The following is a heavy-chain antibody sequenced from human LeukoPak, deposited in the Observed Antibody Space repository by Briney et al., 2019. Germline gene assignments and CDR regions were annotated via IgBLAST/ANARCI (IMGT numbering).Heavy chain of an antibody. J-gene: IGHJ5*02. CDR2: LKFDGTIT. Sequence: GGSLRLSCAASGFTFSSYWMHCVRQAPGKRLVWVSRLKFDGTITQYADSVKGRFTVSRDNAKNTLYLQMDSLRAEDTAVYYCAGQANNWFDPWGQGTLVTVSS. V-gene: IGHV3-74*03. CDR3: AGQANNWFDP. CDR1: GFTFSSYW.